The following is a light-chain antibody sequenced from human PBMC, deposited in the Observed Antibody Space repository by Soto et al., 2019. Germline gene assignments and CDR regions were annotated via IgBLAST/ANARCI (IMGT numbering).Light chain of an antibody. CDR2: GAS. CDR1: QSLSSSY. J-gene: IGKJ1*01. Sequence: EIALTQSPGTLSLSPGERATLSCRASQSLSSSYLAWYQQNPGQAPRLLIYGASNRATGVPDRFSGSGSGKEFTLTISRLVFEDVAVYYCQQYGRHPRPLGQGTNLE. V-gene: IGKV3-20*01. CDR3: QQYGRHPRP.